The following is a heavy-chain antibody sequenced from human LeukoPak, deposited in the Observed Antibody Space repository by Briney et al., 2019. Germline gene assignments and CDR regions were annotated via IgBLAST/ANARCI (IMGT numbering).Heavy chain of an antibody. V-gene: IGHV1-18*01. CDR2: ISAYNGNT. CDR3: ARASIVVVPAAIVAFDI. J-gene: IGHJ3*02. CDR1: GYTFTSYG. Sequence: GASVKVSCKASGYTFTSYGISWVRQAPGQGLEWMGWISAYNGNTNSAQKLQGRVTMTTDTSTSTAYMELRSLRSDDTAVYYCARASIVVVPAAIVAFDIWGQGTMVTVSS. D-gene: IGHD2-2*01.